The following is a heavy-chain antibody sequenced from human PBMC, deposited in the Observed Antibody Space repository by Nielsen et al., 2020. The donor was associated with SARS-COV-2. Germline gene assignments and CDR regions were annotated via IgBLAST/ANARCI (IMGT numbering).Heavy chain of an antibody. Sequence: GGSLRLSCAASGFIVSSKYMNWVRQAPGKGLEWVSGISVSGGSTYYADSVKGRFTMSRDNWKNTLYLQMNGLRAEDTAVYYCAKVLSNSWYFFDYWGQGTLVTVSS. CDR3: AKVLSNSWYFFDY. V-gene: IGHV3-23*01. CDR2: ISVSGGST. D-gene: IGHD4-11*01. CDR1: GFIVSSKY. J-gene: IGHJ4*02.